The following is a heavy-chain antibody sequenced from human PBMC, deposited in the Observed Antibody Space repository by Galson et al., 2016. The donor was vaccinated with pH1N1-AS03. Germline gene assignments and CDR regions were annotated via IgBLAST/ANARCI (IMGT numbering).Heavy chain of an antibody. CDR1: GLSVAKNY. J-gene: IGHJ4*02. Sequence: SLRLSCAVSGLSVAKNYMSWVRQDPGKGLEWVSSIYTGGDTFYTDSVRGRFTISRDDSKNNLYLQMNSLRAADTAMYYCARVDSSTYSDGLVPFDYWGQGTLVTVSS. D-gene: IGHD5-24*01. V-gene: IGHV3-53*01. CDR3: ARVDSSTYSDGLVPFDY. CDR2: IYTGGDT.